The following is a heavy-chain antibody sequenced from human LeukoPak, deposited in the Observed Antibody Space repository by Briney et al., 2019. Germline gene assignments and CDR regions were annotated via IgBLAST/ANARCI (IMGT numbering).Heavy chain of an antibody. D-gene: IGHD3-10*01. CDR1: GYTFTGYY. V-gene: IGHV1-8*02. Sequence: GASVKVSCKASGYTFTGYYMHWVRQAPGQGLEWMGWMNPNSGNTGYAQKFQGRVTMTRNTSISTAYMELSSLRSEDTAVYYCARGMVRGVIILDYWGQGTLVTVSS. CDR2: MNPNSGNT. J-gene: IGHJ4*02. CDR3: ARGMVRGVIILDY.